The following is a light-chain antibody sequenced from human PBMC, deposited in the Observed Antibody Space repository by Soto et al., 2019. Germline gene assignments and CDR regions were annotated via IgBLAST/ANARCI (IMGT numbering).Light chain of an antibody. CDR2: GTS. CDR1: QSVSSSY. V-gene: IGKV3-20*01. J-gene: IGKJ1*01. Sequence: EIVLTQSPGTLSLSPGERATLSCRASQSVSSSYLAWYQQKPGQAPRLLIYGTSSRATAIPDRFSGSGSGTDFTLTISRLEPEDFAVYYCQQYGSSSWTFGNGTKVEIK. CDR3: QQYGSSSWT.